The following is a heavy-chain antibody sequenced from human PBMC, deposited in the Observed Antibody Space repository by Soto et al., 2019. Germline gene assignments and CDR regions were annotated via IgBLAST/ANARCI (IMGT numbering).Heavy chain of an antibody. J-gene: IGHJ4*02. CDR1: GYTFTAYG. D-gene: IGHD3-22*01. Sequence: QVQLLQSGPEVKRPGASVKVSCQASGYTFTAYGLNWVRRAQGRGLEWMGRIATHDGSSVPAQRLQGRLTLTRDSFTSTAYMELGGLTSDDTGLYYCARNDGDDSTNFWGQGTLVTVSS. CDR2: IATHDGSS. CDR3: ARNDGDDSTNF. V-gene: IGHV1-18*04.